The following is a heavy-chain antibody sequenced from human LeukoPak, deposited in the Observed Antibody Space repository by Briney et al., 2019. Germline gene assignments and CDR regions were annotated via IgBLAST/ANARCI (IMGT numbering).Heavy chain of an antibody. CDR3: AKDTGLVAATRYYFDY. CDR2: IRYDGSNK. D-gene: IGHD1-26*01. CDR1: GFTFSSYG. Sequence: GGSLRLSCAASGFTFSSYGMHWVRQAPGKGLEWVAFIRYDGSNKYYADSVKGRFTISRDNSQNTLYLQMNSLRVEDTAVYYCAKDTGLVAATRYYFDYWGQGTLVTVSS. V-gene: IGHV3-30*02. J-gene: IGHJ4*02.